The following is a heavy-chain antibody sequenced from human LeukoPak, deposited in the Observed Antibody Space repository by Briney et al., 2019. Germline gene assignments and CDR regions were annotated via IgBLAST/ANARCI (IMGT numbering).Heavy chain of an antibody. CDR3: ARDKGAARNWWDLDY. J-gene: IGHJ4*02. Sequence: ASVTVSFKASGGTFSSYAISWVRQAPGQGLEWMGGIIPIFGTANYAQKFQGRVTITTDESTSTAYMELSSLRSEDTAVYYCARDKGAARNWWDLDYWGQGTLVTVSS. CDR1: GGTFSSYA. V-gene: IGHV1-69*05. CDR2: IIPIFGTA. D-gene: IGHD6-6*01.